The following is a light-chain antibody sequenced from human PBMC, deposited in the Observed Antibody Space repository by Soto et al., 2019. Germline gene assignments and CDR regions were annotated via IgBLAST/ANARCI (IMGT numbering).Light chain of an antibody. J-gene: IGLJ1*01. CDR2: DVT. CDR3: SSYTDRKHLV. Sequence: QSALTQSPSASGSPGQSVTISCTGTSSDIGGYNSVSWYQQHPGKAPKVMIYDVTKRPSGVPDRFSGSKSGNKASLTVSALQAEDEADYYCSSYTDRKHLVFGTGTKLTVL. V-gene: IGLV2-8*01. CDR1: SSDIGGYNS.